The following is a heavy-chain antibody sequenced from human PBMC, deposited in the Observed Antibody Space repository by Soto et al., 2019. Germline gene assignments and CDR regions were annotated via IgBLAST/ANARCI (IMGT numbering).Heavy chain of an antibody. CDR3: GRIDY. CDR2: VTWNGGSI. Sequence: EVQLVESGGGLVQPGRSLRLSCVASGFTFDDYAMHWFRQAPGEGLEWVSGVTWNGGSIGYAGSVKGRFTISRDNAKKSLYLQMNSLRPEDTALYYCGRIDYWGQGTLVTVPS. J-gene: IGHJ4*02. V-gene: IGHV3-9*01. CDR1: GFTFDDYA.